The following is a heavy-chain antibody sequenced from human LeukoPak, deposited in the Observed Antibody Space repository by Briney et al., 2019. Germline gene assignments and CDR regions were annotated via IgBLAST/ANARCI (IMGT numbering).Heavy chain of an antibody. V-gene: IGHV3-11*06. CDR2: ISSGSSYT. CDR3: ARDDSGSYHGPMGD. CDR1: GFTFSDYY. J-gene: IGHJ4*02. Sequence: GRSLRLSCAASGFTFSDYYMSWIRQAPGKGLEWVSYISSGSSYTNYADSVKGRFTISRDNAKNSLYLQMNSLRAKDTAVYYCARDDSGSYHGPMGDWGQGTLVTVSS. D-gene: IGHD1-26*01.